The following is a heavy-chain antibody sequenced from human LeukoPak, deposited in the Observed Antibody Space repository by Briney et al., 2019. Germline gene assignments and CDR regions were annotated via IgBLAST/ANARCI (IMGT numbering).Heavy chain of an antibody. Sequence: GESLKISCKGSGYSFTSYWIGWVRQMPGKGLEWMGIIYPGDSDTRYSPSFQGQVTISADKSISTAYLQWSSLKASDTAMYYCARHRGGNITGTIWFDPWGQGTLVTVSS. J-gene: IGHJ5*02. D-gene: IGHD1-7*01. V-gene: IGHV5-51*01. CDR2: IYPGDSDT. CDR3: ARHRGGNITGTIWFDP. CDR1: GYSFTSYW.